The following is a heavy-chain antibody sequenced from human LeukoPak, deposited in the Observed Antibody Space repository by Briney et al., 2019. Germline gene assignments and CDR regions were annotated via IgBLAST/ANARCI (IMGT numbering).Heavy chain of an antibody. CDR3: TTAWPYSSSWSNWFDP. CDR2: IKSKTDGGTT. J-gene: IGHJ5*02. Sequence: GGSLRLSCAASGFTFSDYYMSWIRQAPGKGLEWVGRIKSKTDGGTTDYAAHVKGRFTISRDDSKNTLYLQMNSLKTEDTAVYYCTTAWPYSSSWSNWFDPWGQGTLVTVSS. D-gene: IGHD6-13*01. V-gene: IGHV3-15*01. CDR1: GFTFSDYY.